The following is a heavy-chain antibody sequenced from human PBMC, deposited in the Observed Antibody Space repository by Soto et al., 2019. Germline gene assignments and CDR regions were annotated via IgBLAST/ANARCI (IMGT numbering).Heavy chain of an antibody. D-gene: IGHD4-17*01. J-gene: IGHJ4*02. CDR3: ARRYGPGFDY. V-gene: IGHV4-39*01. Sequence: SETLSLTCSVSGDSISNSRFYWAWIRQPPGEGLEWIGSIYHTGNAYYNPSLKSRVAIFVDTSKNQFSLKLSSVTAADTAVYYCARRYGPGFDYWGQGTLVTVSS. CDR1: GDSISNSRFY. CDR2: IYHTGNA.